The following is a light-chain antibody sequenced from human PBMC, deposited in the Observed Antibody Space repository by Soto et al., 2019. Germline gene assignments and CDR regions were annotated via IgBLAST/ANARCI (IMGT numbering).Light chain of an antibody. V-gene: IGLV2-8*01. Sequence: QSVLTQPPSASGSPGQSGTISCTGNRSDVGGYDYVSSYQQRPGNTPKLLIHEVPKPPSGVPDRFSGSKSGNTASLTPSGLQAEDVADYFCSSYAGRTLYVFGTGTKVTVL. CDR2: EVP. CDR1: RSDVGGYDY. CDR3: SSYAGRTLYV. J-gene: IGLJ1*01.